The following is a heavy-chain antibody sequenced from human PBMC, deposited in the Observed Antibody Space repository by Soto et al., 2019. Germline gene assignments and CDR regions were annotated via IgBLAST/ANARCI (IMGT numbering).Heavy chain of an antibody. CDR2: ISSSGTYI. CDR3: AREVGDGYNSLFNAFDI. Sequence: GGSLRLSCAASGLFFNSYSMNWVRQTPGKGLEWVSSISSSGTYIYYADVVKGRFTISRDNAKNTLYLQMNSLRAEDTAVYYCAREVGDGYNSLFNAFDIWGQGTMVTVSS. D-gene: IGHD5-12*01. CDR1: GLFFNSYS. V-gene: IGHV3-21*01. J-gene: IGHJ3*02.